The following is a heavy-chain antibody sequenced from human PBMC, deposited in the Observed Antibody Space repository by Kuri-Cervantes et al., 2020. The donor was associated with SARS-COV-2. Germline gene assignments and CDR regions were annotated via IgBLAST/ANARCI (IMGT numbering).Heavy chain of an antibody. CDR2: IKQDGSEK. J-gene: IGHJ4*02. V-gene: IGHV3-7*01. Sequence: GESLKISCAASGFTFSSYWMSWVRQAPGKGLEWVANIKQDGSEKYYVDSVKGRFTISRDNSKNTLYLQMNSLRAEDTAVYYCARELVFFDHWGQGTLVTVSS. CDR3: ARELVFFDH. CDR1: GFTFSSYW.